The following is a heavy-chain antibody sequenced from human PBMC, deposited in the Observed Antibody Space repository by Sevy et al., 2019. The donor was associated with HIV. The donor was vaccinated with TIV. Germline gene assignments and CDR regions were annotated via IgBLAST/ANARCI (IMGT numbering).Heavy chain of an antibody. CDR2: ISGGGSTK. CDR3: AREDRRREGEPYFDY. V-gene: IGHV3-11*01. J-gene: IGHJ4*02. Sequence: GGSLRLSCAASGFTFSDHYMSWIRQAPGKGLEWVSLISGGGSTKYYGDFVRGRFTISRDNAKNSLYLQMNSLRAEDTAVYYCAREDRRREGEPYFDYWGQGTLVTVSS. CDR1: GFTFSDHY. D-gene: IGHD3-16*01.